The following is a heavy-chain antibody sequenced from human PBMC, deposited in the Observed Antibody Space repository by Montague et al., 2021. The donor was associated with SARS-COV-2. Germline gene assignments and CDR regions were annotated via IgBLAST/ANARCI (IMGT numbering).Heavy chain of an antibody. J-gene: IGHJ4*02. CDR1: GFSLNTSGMC. V-gene: IGHV2-70*01. CDR3: ARSYGDYRDSYFDY. CDR2: IDWDEDQ. Sequence: PPLVKPTQTLTLTCTFSGFSLNTSGMCVSWIRQPPGKALEWLALIDWDEDQYYSTSLKTRLTISKDTSKNQVVLTMTNMDPIDTATYYCARSYGDYRDSYFDYWGQGTPVTVSS. D-gene: IGHD4-17*01.